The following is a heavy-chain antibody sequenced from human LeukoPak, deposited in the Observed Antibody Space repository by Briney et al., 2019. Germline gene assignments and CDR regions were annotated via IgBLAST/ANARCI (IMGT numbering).Heavy chain of an antibody. CDR1: GFTFRNYW. Sequence: GGSLRLSCVAAGFTFRNYWMSWVRQAPGKWLELVAKIKQDGSENYYVDSVKGRFTISRDNAKNSVHLQMNSLRAQDTAVYHCARDEYRSRWLHPWGQGTLVTVTS. J-gene: IGHJ5*02. CDR3: ARDEYRSRWLHP. D-gene: IGHD5-24*01. V-gene: IGHV3-7*01. CDR2: IKQDGSEN.